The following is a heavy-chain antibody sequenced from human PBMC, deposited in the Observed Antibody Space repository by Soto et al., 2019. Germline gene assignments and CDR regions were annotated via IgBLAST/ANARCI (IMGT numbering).Heavy chain of an antibody. CDR3: ARALDRVTIDY. V-gene: IGHV4-31*03. CDR2: IYYSGST. Sequence: PSETLSLTCTVSGGSISSGGYYWSWIRQHPGKGLEWIGYIYYSGSTYYNPSLKSRVTISVDTSKNQFSLKLSSVTAADTAVYYCARALDRVTIDYWGQGTLVTVSS. J-gene: IGHJ4*02. D-gene: IGHD3-3*01. CDR1: GGSISSGGYY.